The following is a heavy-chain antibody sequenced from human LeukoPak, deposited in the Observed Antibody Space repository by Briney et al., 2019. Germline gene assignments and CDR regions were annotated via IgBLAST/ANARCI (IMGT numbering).Heavy chain of an antibody. CDR2: INPNSGAT. V-gene: IGHV1-2*02. D-gene: IGHD6-19*01. CDR3: ARLVGVRIAVAGTNYYYYYMDV. CDR1: GYTFTGYY. J-gene: IGHJ6*03. Sequence: ASVKVSCKASGYTFTGYYIHWVRQAPGQGLEWMGWINPNSGATNYAQKFQGRVTMTRDTSISTAYMELSRLRSDDTAVYYCARLVGVRIAVAGTNYYYYYMDVWGKGTTVTVSS.